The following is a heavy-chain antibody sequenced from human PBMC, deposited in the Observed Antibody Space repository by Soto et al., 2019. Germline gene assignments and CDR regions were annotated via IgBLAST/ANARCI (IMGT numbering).Heavy chain of an antibody. J-gene: IGHJ4*02. CDR2: ISASGST. D-gene: IGHD3-22*01. CDR3: ARVGDTSGYYYNFDY. V-gene: IGHV4-4*07. Sequence: PSETLSLTCAVSGGSISRYYWSWIRQPAGKGLEWIGRISASGSTNYNPSLKSRVVMSVDTSKGQFSLELNSVTAADTAVYYCARVGDTSGYYYNFDYWGQGTLVTVSS. CDR1: GGSISRYY.